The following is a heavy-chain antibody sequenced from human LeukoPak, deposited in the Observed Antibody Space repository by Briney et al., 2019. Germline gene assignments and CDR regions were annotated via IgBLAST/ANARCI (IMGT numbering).Heavy chain of an antibody. CDR3: AKGGYDYVEIGYFDY. D-gene: IGHD5-12*01. Sequence: GGSLRLSCAPSGFTFSNYAMSWVRQAPGKGLEWVSLIIGSTGSTFYADSVKGRFTISRDHSKNTLYLQMNSLRAEDTAVYYCAKGGYDYVEIGYFDYWGQGTLVTVSS. CDR2: IIGSTGST. V-gene: IGHV3-23*01. J-gene: IGHJ4*02. CDR1: GFTFSNYA.